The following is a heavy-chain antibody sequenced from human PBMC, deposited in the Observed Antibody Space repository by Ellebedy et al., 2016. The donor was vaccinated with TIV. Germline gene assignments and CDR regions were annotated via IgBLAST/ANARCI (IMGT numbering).Heavy chain of an antibody. D-gene: IGHD3-16*01. CDR3: ARDVGLGNFRHFDS. J-gene: IGHJ4*02. V-gene: IGHV1-2*04. CDR2: INPYSGAT. CDR1: GYTFTDHY. Sequence: ASVKVSXXASGYTFTDHYIHWVRQAPGQGLHWMGWINPYSGATNYAEEFQDWVTMTSDTSVSTAYIELSSLKSDATAMYFCARDVGLGNFRHFDSWGQGTLITVSS.